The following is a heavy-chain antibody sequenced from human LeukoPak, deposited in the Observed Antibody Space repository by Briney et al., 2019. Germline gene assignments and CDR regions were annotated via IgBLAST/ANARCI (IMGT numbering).Heavy chain of an antibody. CDR1: GGTFSSYV. D-gene: IGHD4-11*01. CDR2: IIAILGIA. V-gene: IGHV1-69*04. CDR3: ARDRDYSDYVTSPFDY. Sequence: SVKVSCKASGGTFSSYVVSCVRQAPGQGVEWRGRIIAILGIANSAQKFQGRVTITADKPRSTSYMELSSLRSEDTAVYYCARDRDYSDYVTSPFDYWGQGTLVTVSS. J-gene: IGHJ4*02.